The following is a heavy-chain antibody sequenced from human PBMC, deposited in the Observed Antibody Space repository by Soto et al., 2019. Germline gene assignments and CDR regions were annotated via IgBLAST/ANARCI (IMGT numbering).Heavy chain of an antibody. CDR3: ARGTYYDFWSGNTSYYGMDV. CDR2: ISAYSGNT. Sequence: RASVKVSCKASGYTFTSYGISWVRQAPGQGLEWMGWISAYSGNTGYAQKFQGRVTMTRNTSISTAYMELSSLRSEDTAVYYCARGTYYDFWSGNTSYYGMDVWGQGTTVTVSS. CDR1: GYTFTSYG. V-gene: IGHV1-8*02. D-gene: IGHD3-3*01. J-gene: IGHJ6*02.